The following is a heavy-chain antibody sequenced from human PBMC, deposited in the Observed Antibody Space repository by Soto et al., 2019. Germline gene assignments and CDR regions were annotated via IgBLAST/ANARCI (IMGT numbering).Heavy chain of an antibody. J-gene: IGHJ4*02. CDR3: ARELSNSPDYFDY. CDR2: IYYSGRT. V-gene: IGHV4-30-4*01. Sequence: SENLSLTCTVSGGSISSDDYYWSWIRQPPGKGLEWIGYIYYSGRTAYNPSLKSRLIISIDTSKNQFSLNLNSVSGADTAVYYCARELSNSPDYFDYWGQGTLVTVSS. CDR1: GGSISSDDYY. D-gene: IGHD6-6*01.